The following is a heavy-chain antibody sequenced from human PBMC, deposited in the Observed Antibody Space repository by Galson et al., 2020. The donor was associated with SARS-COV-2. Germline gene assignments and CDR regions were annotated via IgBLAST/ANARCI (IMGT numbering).Heavy chain of an antibody. CDR3: ARVTYYYGSGNNWFDP. J-gene: IGHJ5*02. V-gene: IGHV1-18*01. CDR2: ISAYNGNT. Sequence: ASVKVSCKASGYPFTSYGISWVRQAPGQGLEWMGWISAYNGNTNSAQKLQGRVTMTTDTSTSTAYMELRSLRSDDTAVYYCARVTYYYGSGNNWFDPGCQGTVVTVSS. D-gene: IGHD3-10*01. CDR1: GYPFTSYG.